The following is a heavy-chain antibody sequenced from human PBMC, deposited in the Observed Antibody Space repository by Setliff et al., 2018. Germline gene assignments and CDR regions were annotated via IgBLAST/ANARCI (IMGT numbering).Heavy chain of an antibody. CDR3: AREQWLDPPGYYYMDV. CDR1: GYSISSGYY. J-gene: IGHJ6*03. Sequence: SETLSLTCTVSGYSISSGYYWSWIRQPPGKRLEWIGEIIHSGSTNYNPSLKSRVTMSIDTSKNQFSLKLNSVTAADMAVYYCAREQWLDPPGYYYMDVWAKGTTVTVSS. V-gene: IGHV4-38-2*02. CDR2: IIHSGST. D-gene: IGHD6-19*01.